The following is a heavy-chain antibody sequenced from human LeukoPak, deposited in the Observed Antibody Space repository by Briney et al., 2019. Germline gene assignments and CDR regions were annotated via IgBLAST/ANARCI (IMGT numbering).Heavy chain of an antibody. Sequence: PSETLSLTCTVSGGSISRYYWSWIRQPPGKGLEWIGFIYYTGSTNYNPSLKSRVTISVDTSKNQFSLRLSSVTAADTAVYYCARVTGYMIEDYFDYWGQGILVTVSS. CDR3: ARVTGYMIEDYFDY. CDR2: IYYTGST. J-gene: IGHJ4*02. V-gene: IGHV4-59*01. D-gene: IGHD3-22*01. CDR1: GGSISRYY.